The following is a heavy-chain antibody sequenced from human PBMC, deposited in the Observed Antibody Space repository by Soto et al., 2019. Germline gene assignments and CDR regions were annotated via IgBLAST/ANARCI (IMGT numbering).Heavy chain of an antibody. D-gene: IGHD4-17*01. V-gene: IGHV3-23*01. CDR3: AKNAGYGDYGPDWYFDL. CDR2: ISGSGGST. CDR1: GFTFSSYA. J-gene: IGHJ2*01. Sequence: PRGSLRLSCAASGFTFSSYAMSWVRQAPGKGPEWVSAISGSGGSTYYADSVKGRFTISRDNSKNTLYLQMNSLRAEDTAVYYCAKNAGYGDYGPDWYFDLWGRGTLVTVSS.